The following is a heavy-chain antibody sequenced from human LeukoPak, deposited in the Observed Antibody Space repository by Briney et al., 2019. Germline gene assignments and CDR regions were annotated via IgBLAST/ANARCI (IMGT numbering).Heavy chain of an antibody. CDR3: ARVSVAGQYYFDY. CDR2: ITGSSIHR. D-gene: IGHD6-19*01. J-gene: IGHJ4*02. CDR1: GFTFSDYY. Sequence: GGSLRLSCAASGFTFSDYYMSWIRQAPGKGLEWVSYITGSSIHRDYADSVKGRFTISRDNAKNSLYLQMNSLRAEDTAAYYCARVSVAGQYYFDYWGRGTLVTVSS. V-gene: IGHV3-11*06.